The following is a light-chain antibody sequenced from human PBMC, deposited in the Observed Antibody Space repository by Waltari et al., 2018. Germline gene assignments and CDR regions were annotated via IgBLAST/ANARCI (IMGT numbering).Light chain of an antibody. Sequence: IQMTQSPSCLSASIGARATITCLASQGIAKFINWYQQKPGQAPKLLIYAASSLQREIPSRFSGSGSGTDFTLTTTSLQPDDFATYYCQQSYSDAPYTFGPGTKLEIK. CDR3: QQSYSDAPYT. CDR2: AAS. CDR1: QGIAKF. V-gene: IGKV1-39*01. J-gene: IGKJ2*01.